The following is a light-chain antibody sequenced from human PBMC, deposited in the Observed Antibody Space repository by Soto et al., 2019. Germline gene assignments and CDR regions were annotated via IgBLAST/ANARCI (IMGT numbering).Light chain of an antibody. CDR1: SGDVGGYNY. J-gene: IGLJ3*02. CDR3: SSYAGSNNLL. V-gene: IGLV2-8*01. CDR2: EVT. Sequence: QSVLTQPPSASGSPGQSVTISCTGTSGDVGGYNYVSWYQQHPGKAPKLMIYEVTQRPSGVPDRFSGSKSGNTASLTVSGLQAEDEADYYCSSYAGSNNLLFGGGTKVNVL.